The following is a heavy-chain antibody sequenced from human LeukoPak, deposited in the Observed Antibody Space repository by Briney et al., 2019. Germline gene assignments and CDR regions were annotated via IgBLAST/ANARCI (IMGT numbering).Heavy chain of an antibody. Sequence: GTSLRLSCAVSGFAFSSLAMHWVRQAPGKGLEWVAFISYDGNNQYYADSVKGRFTISRDNSKNTLYLQMNSLRAEDTAVYYCAKDPIYVGATNLDYWGQGTLVTVSS. V-gene: IGHV3-30-3*01. CDR3: AKDPIYVGATNLDY. D-gene: IGHD1-26*01. CDR1: GFAFSSLA. CDR2: ISYDGNNQ. J-gene: IGHJ4*02.